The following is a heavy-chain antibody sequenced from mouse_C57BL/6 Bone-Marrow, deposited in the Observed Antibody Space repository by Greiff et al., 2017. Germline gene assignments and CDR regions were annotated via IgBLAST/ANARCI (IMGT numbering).Heavy chain of an antibody. Sequence: VQLQESGPELVKPGASVKISCKASGYAFSSSWMNWVKQRPGKGLEWIGRIYPADGDTNYNGKFKGKATLTADKSSSTAYMQLSSLTSEDSAVYFCARRGGVSGYWGKGTTLTVSS. D-gene: IGHD2-10*02. CDR3: ARRGGVSGY. CDR1: GYAFSSSW. CDR2: IYPADGDT. V-gene: IGHV1-82*01. J-gene: IGHJ2*01.